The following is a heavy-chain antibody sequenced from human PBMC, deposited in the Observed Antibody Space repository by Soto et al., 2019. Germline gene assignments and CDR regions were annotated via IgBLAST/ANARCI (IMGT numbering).Heavy chain of an antibody. CDR1: GYTFTTYW. CDR2: IDPSDSYT. D-gene: IGHD3-22*01. J-gene: IGHJ5*02. V-gene: IGHV5-10-1*01. Sequence: GESLKISCKASGYTFTTYWIGWVRQMPGKGLEWMGRIDPSDSYTNYSPSFQGHVTISADKSLSTAFLQWSSLKASDTAMYYCARQSYASSGFQGGPWGQGTLVTVSS. CDR3: ARQSYASSGFQGGP.